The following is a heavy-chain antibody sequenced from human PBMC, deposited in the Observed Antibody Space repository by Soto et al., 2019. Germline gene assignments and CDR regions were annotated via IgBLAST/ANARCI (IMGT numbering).Heavy chain of an antibody. J-gene: IGHJ4*02. CDR1: GYTFINYG. CDR3: AKGEGFLDY. D-gene: IGHD2-15*01. CDR2: ITPYNGNT. Sequence: QVQLVQSGAEVKKPGASVKVSCKASGYTFINYGITWVRQAPGQGLEWMGWITPYNGNTNYAQKHXXSXTXXTDPPTSTAYMEVRSLRSDATAVYYCAKGEGFLDYWGQGTLVTVSS. V-gene: IGHV1-18*01.